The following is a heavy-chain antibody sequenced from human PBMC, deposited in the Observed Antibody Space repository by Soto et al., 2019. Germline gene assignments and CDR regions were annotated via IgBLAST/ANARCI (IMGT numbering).Heavy chain of an antibody. D-gene: IGHD3-10*01. CDR2: INPSGGST. Sequence: XSVKVSCKASGYSFTSYYMHWVRQAPGQGLEWMGIINPSGGSTSYAQKFQGRVTMTRDTSTSTVYMELSSLRSEDTAVYYCARDPSLITMVRGLITTDYYYGMDVWGQGTTVTVSS. V-gene: IGHV1-46*01. J-gene: IGHJ6*02. CDR1: GYSFTSYY. CDR3: ARDPSLITMVRGLITTDYYYGMDV.